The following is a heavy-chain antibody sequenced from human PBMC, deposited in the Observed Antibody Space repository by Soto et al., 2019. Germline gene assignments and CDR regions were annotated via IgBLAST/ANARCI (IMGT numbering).Heavy chain of an antibody. J-gene: IGHJ5*02. Sequence: SETLCLSGTVSGGSVSSYYLSWIRPPPGKGLEWIGYIYYSGSTNYNPSLKSRVTISVDTSRNQFSLKLSSVTAADTAVYYCARGIAAAGNDWFDPWGQGTPVTVSS. CDR3: ARGIAAAGNDWFDP. D-gene: IGHD6-13*01. CDR1: GGSVSSYY. CDR2: IYYSGST. V-gene: IGHV4-59*02.